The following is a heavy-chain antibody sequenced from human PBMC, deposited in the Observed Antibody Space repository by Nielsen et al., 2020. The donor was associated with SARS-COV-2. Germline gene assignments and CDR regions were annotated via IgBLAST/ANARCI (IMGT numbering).Heavy chain of an antibody. D-gene: IGHD3-10*01. CDR3: AGGYGSATYLDF. V-gene: IGHV4-59*01. CDR2: IHGSGST. Sequence: SETLSLTCTISGGSISPFYWSWVRKSPGKGLEWLGYIHGSGSTTYNPSLKSRVTLSVDTSKNQFSLRLTSVTAADTAVYYCAGGYGSATYLDFSGQGTRVTVSS. J-gene: IGHJ4*02. CDR1: GGSISPFY.